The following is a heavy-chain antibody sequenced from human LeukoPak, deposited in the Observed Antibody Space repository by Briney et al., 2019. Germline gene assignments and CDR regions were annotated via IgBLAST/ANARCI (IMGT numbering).Heavy chain of an antibody. D-gene: IGHD2-8*01. J-gene: IGHJ6*02. V-gene: IGHV4-59*01. CDR3: ARDTNGVSYGMDV. CDR1: GGSISSYY. Sequence: PSETPSLTCTVSGGSISSYYWSWIRQPPGKGLEWIGYIYYSGSTNYNPSLKSRVTISVDTSKNQFSLKLSSVTAADTAVYYCARDTNGVSYGMDVWGQGTTATVSS. CDR2: IYYSGST.